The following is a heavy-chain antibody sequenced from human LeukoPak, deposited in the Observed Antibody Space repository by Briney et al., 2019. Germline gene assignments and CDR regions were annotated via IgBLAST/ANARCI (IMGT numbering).Heavy chain of an antibody. CDR3: ARTTGTYSSGDDYWYFDL. D-gene: IGHD6-19*01. V-gene: IGHV3-23*01. CDR2: VTVNGGST. J-gene: IGHJ2*01. Sequence: PGGSLRLSCAASGFTFITFAMSCVRQAPGKGLEWVSPVTVNGGSTYYADSVKGRFTISRDNSKNTLYLQMNRLRAEDTAVYYCARTTGTYSSGDDYWYFDLWGRGTLVTVSS. CDR1: GFTFITFA.